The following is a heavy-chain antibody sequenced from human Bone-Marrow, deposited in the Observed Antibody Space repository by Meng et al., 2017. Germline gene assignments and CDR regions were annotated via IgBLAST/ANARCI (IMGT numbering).Heavy chain of an antibody. CDR3: ARVSGQWLGHFDY. D-gene: IGHD6-19*01. J-gene: IGHJ4*02. Sequence: GESLKISCAAFGFTVSSNYMSWVRQAPGKGLEWVSVIYSGGSTYYADSVKGRFTISRDNSKNTLYLQMNSLRAEDTAVYYCARVSGQWLGHFDYWGQGTLVTVSS. CDR2: IYSGGST. CDR1: GFTVSSNY. V-gene: IGHV3-53*01.